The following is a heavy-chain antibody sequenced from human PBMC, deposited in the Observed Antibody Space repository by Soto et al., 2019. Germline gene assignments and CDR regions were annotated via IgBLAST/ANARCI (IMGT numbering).Heavy chain of an antibody. CDR3: ARALRSFDSLSDFDY. CDR2: ISGYNGNT. D-gene: IGHD3-9*01. CDR1: GYTFTMSG. Sequence: ASLKVSCKSSGYTFTMSGISWVRQAPGQGLEWMGWISGYNGNTNYEQKFQDRVTMTTDTSTNTAYMELRSLRSDDTAVYYCARALRSFDSLSDFDYWGQGTLVTVSS. J-gene: IGHJ4*02. V-gene: IGHV1-18*01.